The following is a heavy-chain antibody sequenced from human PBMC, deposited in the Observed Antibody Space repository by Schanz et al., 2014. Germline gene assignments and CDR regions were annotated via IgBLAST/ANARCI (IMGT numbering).Heavy chain of an antibody. Sequence: QVQLQESGPGLVKPSGTLSLTCAVSGVSISSNTWWSWVRQPPGKGLEWIGEIYHSGSTWSTNYNPSLKSRVTISKDTSKNQFSLKLRSVTAADTAVYFCAREPPAYSSSSLDWAPCWGQGTLVTVSS. J-gene: IGHJ4*02. D-gene: IGHD6-6*01. CDR1: GVSISSNTW. CDR3: AREPPAYSSSSLDWAPC. CDR2: IYHSGSTWST. V-gene: IGHV4-4*02.